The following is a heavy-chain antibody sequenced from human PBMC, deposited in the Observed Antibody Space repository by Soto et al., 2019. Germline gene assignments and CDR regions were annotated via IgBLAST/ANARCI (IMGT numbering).Heavy chain of an antibody. J-gene: IGHJ4*02. CDR2: IYYSGST. V-gene: IGHV4-39*01. CDR3: ARREGFLEPALFDY. D-gene: IGHD3-3*01. Sequence: QLQLQESGPGLVKPSETLSLTCTVSGGSISSSSYYWGWIRQPPGKGLEWIGSIYYSGSTYYNPSLKSRVTISVDTSKNQFSLKLSSVTAADTAVYYCARREGFLEPALFDYWGQGTLVTVSS. CDR1: GGSISSSSYY.